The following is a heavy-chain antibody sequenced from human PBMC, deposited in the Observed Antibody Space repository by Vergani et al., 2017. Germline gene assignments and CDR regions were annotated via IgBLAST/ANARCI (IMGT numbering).Heavy chain of an antibody. V-gene: IGHV3-48*01. D-gene: IGHD6-19*01. Sequence: EVQLVESGGGLVQPGGSLRLSCAASGFTFSSCSMNWVRQAPGKGLEWVSYISSSSSTIYYADSVKGRFTISRDNAKNSLYLQMNSLRAEDTAVYYCAREVAVAGRGGFDYWGQGTLVTVSS. CDR2: ISSSSSTI. CDR3: AREVAVAGRGGFDY. J-gene: IGHJ4*02. CDR1: GFTFSSCS.